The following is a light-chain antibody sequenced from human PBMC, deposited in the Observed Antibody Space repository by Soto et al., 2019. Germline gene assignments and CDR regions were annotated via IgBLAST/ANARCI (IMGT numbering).Light chain of an antibody. CDR2: EVN. J-gene: IGLJ2*01. Sequence: QSALTQPASVSGSPGQSITLSCTGTSSDVGGFNYVSWYQQHPGKAPTLMISEVNKRPSGVSIRFSGSKSGNTASLTISGLQAEDEADYYCCSYATTNTMIFGGGTKVTVL. CDR3: CSYATTNTMI. V-gene: IGLV2-14*01. CDR1: SSDVGGFNY.